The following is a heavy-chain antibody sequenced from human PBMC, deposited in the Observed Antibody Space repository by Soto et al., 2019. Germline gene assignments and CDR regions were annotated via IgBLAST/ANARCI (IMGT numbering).Heavy chain of an antibody. CDR1: GFTFSSYG. CDR2: VSYDGSNK. J-gene: IGHJ6*02. CDR3: AKEVPAATYYYYYYGMDV. V-gene: IGHV3-30*18. Sequence: GGSLRLSCAASGFTFSSYGMHWVRQAPGKGLEWVAVVSYDGSNKYYADSVKGRFTISRDNSKNTLYLQMNSLRAEGTAVYYCAKEVPAATYYYYYYGMDVWGQGTTVTVSS. D-gene: IGHD2-2*01.